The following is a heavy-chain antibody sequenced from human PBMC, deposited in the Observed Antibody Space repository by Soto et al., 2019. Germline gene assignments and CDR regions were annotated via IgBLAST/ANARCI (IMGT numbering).Heavy chain of an antibody. J-gene: IGHJ4*02. CDR3: AREENSFGLDY. CDR1: GFTFSTYG. Sequence: QVQLVESGGGVVQPGRSLRLSCAVSGFTFSTYGMHWVRQAPGKGLEWVAMISLDGRNKDYAESVRGRLTISRDNSRNTMSLQNNSLRPEDTGVYYCAREENSFGLDYWGQGTLVTVSS. D-gene: IGHD5-18*01. CDR2: ISLDGRNK. V-gene: IGHV3-30*03.